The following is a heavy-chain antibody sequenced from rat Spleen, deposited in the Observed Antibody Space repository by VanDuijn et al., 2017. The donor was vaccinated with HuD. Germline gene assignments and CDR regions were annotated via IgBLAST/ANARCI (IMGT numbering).Heavy chain of an antibody. Sequence: EVQLVESGGGLVQPGRSLKLSCAASGFTFSDYYMAWVRQAPKKGLEWVASIIYDGTRTYYRDSAKGRFTISRNNAKSTLSLQMDSLRSEDTATYYCARRHYGYTDYFDYWGQGVMVTVSS. V-gene: IGHV5-7*01. CDR2: IIYDGTRT. CDR3: ARRHYGYTDYFDY. D-gene: IGHD1-9*01. CDR1: GFTFSDYY. J-gene: IGHJ2*01.